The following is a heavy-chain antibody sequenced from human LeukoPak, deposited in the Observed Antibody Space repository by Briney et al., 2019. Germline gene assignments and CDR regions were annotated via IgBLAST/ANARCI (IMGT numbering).Heavy chain of an antibody. CDR2: IYTSGST. J-gene: IGHJ1*01. V-gene: IGHV4-4*07. CDR3: AGDSADDQAEYFQH. CDR1: GGSISSYY. Sequence: PSETLSLTCTVSGGSISSYYWSWIRQPAGKGLEWIGRIYTSGSTNYNPSLKSRVTMSVDRSKNQFSLKLSSVTAADTAVYYCAGDSADDQAEYFQHWGQGTLVTVSS. D-gene: IGHD2-15*01.